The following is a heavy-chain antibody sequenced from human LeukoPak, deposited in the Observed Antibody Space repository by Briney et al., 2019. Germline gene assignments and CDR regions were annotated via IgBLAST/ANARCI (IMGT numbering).Heavy chain of an antibody. CDR1: GYTFTSYA. J-gene: IGHJ4*02. D-gene: IGHD3-22*01. Sequence: ASVKVSCKASGYTFTSYAMNWVRQAPGQGLEWMGWINTNTGNPTYAQGFTGRFVFSLDTSVSTAYLQISSLKAEDTAVYYCAVTYYYDSSGYYRTEYFDYWGQGTLVTVSS. V-gene: IGHV7-4-1*02. CDR2: INTNTGNP. CDR3: AVTYYYDSSGYYRTEYFDY.